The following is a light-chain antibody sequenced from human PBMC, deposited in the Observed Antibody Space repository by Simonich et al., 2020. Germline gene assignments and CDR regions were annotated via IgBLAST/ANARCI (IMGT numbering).Light chain of an antibody. V-gene: IGLV2-23*01. CDR3: CSYAGSSTYVV. Sequence: QSALTQPASVSGSPGQSITISCTGTSSDVGRYNLVSWYQQHPGKAPKLMIYEGSNRPSGVSNRFSGSKSGNTASLTISGLQAEDEADYYCCSYAGSSTYVVFGGGTKLTVL. CDR1: SSDVGRYNL. J-gene: IGLJ2*01. CDR2: EGS.